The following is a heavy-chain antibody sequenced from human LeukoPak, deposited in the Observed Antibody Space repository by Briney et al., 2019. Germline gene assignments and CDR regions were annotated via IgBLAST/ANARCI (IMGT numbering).Heavy chain of an antibody. CDR2: INHSGST. CDR1: GGSISSSSYY. Sequence: PSETLSLTCTVSGGSISSSSYYWGWIRQPPGKGLEWIVEINHSGSTNYNPSLKSRVTISVDTSKNQFSLKLSSVTAADTAVYYCARGPDRITMIVVARGRAFDPWGQGTLVTVSS. J-gene: IGHJ5*02. CDR3: ARGPDRITMIVVARGRAFDP. V-gene: IGHV4-39*07. D-gene: IGHD3-22*01.